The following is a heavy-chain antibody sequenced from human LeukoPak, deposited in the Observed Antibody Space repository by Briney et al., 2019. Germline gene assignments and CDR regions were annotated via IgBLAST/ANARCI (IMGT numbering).Heavy chain of an antibody. D-gene: IGHD3-3*01. Sequence: SETLSLTCTVSGYSISSGYYWGWIRQPPGKGLEWIGSIYHSGSTYYNPSLKSRVTISVDTSKNQFSLKLSSVTAADTAVYYCARGFVTIFSWFDPWGQGTLVTVSS. V-gene: IGHV4-38-2*02. CDR1: GYSISSGYY. J-gene: IGHJ5*02. CDR2: IYHSGST. CDR3: ARGFVTIFSWFDP.